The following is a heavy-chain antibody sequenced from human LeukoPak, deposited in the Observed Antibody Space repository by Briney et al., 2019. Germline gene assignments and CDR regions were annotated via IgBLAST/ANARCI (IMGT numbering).Heavy chain of an antibody. J-gene: IGHJ6*03. CDR1: GFTFSNYW. D-gene: IGHD3-3*01. CDR2: IKQDGSET. Sequence: PGGSVRLSCAASGFTFSNYWMNWVRQAPGKGLECLANIKQDGSETYYADSVKGRFTISRDNAKNSLYLQMNSLRAEDTAVYYCARHFGVVITHYYYSMDVWGKGTTVTVSS. CDR3: ARHFGVVITHYYYSMDV. V-gene: IGHV3-7*01.